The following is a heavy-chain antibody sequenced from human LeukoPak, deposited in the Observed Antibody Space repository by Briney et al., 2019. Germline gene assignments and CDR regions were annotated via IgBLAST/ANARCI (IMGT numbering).Heavy chain of an antibody. J-gene: IGHJ4*02. CDR1: GFTFSSYW. CDR2: INGDGSTT. V-gene: IGHV3-74*01. Sequence: HSGGSLRLSCVASGFTFSSYWMHWVRHDPRKGLVWVSRINGDGSTTTYADSVKGRFTLSRDNAKNTLNLQMNSLRVEDTAVYYCAKYPPIFGVVRAKDQVYWGQGTLVTVSS. CDR3: AKYPPIFGVVRAKDQVY. D-gene: IGHD3-3*01.